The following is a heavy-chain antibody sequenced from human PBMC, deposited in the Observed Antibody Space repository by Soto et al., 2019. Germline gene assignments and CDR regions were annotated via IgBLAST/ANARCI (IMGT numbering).Heavy chain of an antibody. CDR3: ARRIVGANPFDY. J-gene: IGHJ4*02. CDR2: FYYSGST. Sequence: SETLSLTCNVSGGSISSYFWTWIRQPPGKGLEWIGFFYYSGSTYYNPSLKSRVTISVDTSKNQFSLKLSSVTAADTAVYYCARRIVGANPFDYWGQGTLVTVSS. CDR1: GGSISSYF. D-gene: IGHD1-26*01. V-gene: IGHV4-59*04.